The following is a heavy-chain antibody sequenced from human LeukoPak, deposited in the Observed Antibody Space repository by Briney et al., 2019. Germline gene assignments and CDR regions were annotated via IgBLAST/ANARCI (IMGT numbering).Heavy chain of an antibody. CDR3: ARVGDGYNLFDY. D-gene: IGHD5-24*01. V-gene: IGHV4-39*01. CDR2: IYYTGST. CDR1: GGSISSSSYY. Sequence: AETLSLTCTVSGGSISSSSYYWGWIRQPPGKGLEWIGSIYYTGSTSYNPSLKSRVTISVDTSKNQFSLKLSSVTAADTAVYYCARVGDGYNLFDYWGQGLLVTASS. J-gene: IGHJ4*02.